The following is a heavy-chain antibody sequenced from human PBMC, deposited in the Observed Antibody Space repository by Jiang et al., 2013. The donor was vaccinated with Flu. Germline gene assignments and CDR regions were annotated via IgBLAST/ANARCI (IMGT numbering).Heavy chain of an antibody. D-gene: IGHD6-19*01. CDR2: IIPIFGTA. Sequence: SGYTFTSYDINWVRQATGQGLEWMGGIIPIFGTANYAQKFQGRVTITADESTSTAYMELSSLRSEDTAVYYCARGYSSGWYAYDAFDIWGQGTMVTVSS. CDR1: GYTFTSYD. CDR3: ARGYSSGWYAYDAFDI. V-gene: IGHV1-69*01. J-gene: IGHJ3*02.